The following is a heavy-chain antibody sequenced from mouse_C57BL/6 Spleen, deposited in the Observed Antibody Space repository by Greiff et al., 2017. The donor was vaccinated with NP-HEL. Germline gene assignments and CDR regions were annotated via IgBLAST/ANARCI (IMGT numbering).Heavy chain of an antibody. CDR2: ISSGGDYI. CDR1: GFTFSSYA. Sequence: EVKVVESGEGLVKPGGSLKLSCAASGFTFSSYAMSWVRQTPEKRLEWVAYISSGGDYIYYADTVKGRFTISRDNARNTLYLQMSSLKSEDTAMYYCTREGPGGYFDYWGQGTTLTVSS. J-gene: IGHJ2*01. CDR3: TREGPGGYFDY. V-gene: IGHV5-9-1*02.